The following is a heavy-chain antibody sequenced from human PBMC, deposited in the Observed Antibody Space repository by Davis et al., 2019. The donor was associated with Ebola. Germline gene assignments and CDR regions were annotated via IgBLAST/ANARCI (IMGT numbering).Heavy chain of an antibody. J-gene: IGHJ6*02. CDR1: GGSISSGGYY. CDR2: INHSGST. CDR3: ARLADYYYYGMDV. V-gene: IGHV4-39*07. Sequence: SETLSLTCTVSGGSISSGGYYWNWIRQPPGKGLEWIGEINHSGSTNYNPSLKSRVTISVDTSKNQFSLKLSSVTAADTAVYYCARLADYYYYGMDVWGQGTTVTVSS. D-gene: IGHD6-6*01.